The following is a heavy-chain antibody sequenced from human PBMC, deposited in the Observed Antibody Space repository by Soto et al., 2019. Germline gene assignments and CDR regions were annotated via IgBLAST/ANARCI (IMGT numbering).Heavy chain of an antibody. CDR1: GSTFSSYA. V-gene: IGHV1-69*13. Sequence: GASVKLSCKASGSTFSSYAISWVRQAPGQGLEWMGGIIPIFGTANYAQKCQGRVTITADESTSTAYMELSSLRSEDTAVYYCARDFSRRMWPLQGYWGQGTLVTVSS. CDR2: IIPIFGTA. CDR3: ARDFSRRMWPLQGY. D-gene: IGHD2-21*01. J-gene: IGHJ4*02.